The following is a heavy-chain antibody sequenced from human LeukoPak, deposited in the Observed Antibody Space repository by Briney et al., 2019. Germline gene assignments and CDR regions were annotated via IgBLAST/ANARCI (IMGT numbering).Heavy chain of an antibody. CDR1: GYTFTDCY. V-gene: IGHV1-2*02. CDR2: INPNTGGT. CDR3: ARSWGGSGGWGDNWFDP. Sequence: ASVRVSRKASGYTFTDCYIHWVRQAPGQGLEWMGWINPNTGGTNYAQKFQGRVTMTTDASISTAYMQLSRLRSDDMAVYYCARSWGGSGGWGDNWFDPWGQGTLVIVSS. J-gene: IGHJ5*02. D-gene: IGHD3-10*01.